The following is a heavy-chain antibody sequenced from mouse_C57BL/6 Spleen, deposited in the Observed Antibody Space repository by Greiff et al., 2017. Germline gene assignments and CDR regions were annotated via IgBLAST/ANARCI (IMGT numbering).Heavy chain of an antibody. D-gene: IGHD1-1*01. Sequence: QVQLQQPGAELVKPGASVKVSCKASGYTFNSYWMHWVKQRPGKGLEWVGRINPTDSDTNYNQKFKGKATLTVDKSSSTAYMQLSSLTSADSAVYYCAITDHYGSDWYFDVWGTGTTVTVSS. CDR1: GYTFNSYW. J-gene: IGHJ1*03. CDR2: INPTDSDT. V-gene: IGHV1-74*01. CDR3: AITDHYGSDWYFDV.